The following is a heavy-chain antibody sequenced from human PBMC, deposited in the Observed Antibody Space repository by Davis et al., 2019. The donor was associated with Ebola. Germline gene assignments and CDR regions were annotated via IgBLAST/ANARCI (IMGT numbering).Heavy chain of an antibody. Sequence: ASVKVSCKASGYTFTSYYMHWVRQAPGQGLEWMGRINPNSGGTNYAQKFQGRVTMTRDTSISTAYMELSRLRSDDTAVYYCARGGKRITMIGDYNWFDPWGQGTLVTVSS. D-gene: IGHD3-22*01. CDR2: INPNSGGT. CDR1: GYTFTSYY. CDR3: ARGGKRITMIGDYNWFDP. V-gene: IGHV1-2*06. J-gene: IGHJ5*02.